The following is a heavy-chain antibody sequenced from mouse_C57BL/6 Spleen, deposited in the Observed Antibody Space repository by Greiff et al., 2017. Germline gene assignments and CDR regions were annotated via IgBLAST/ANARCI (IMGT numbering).Heavy chain of an antibody. D-gene: IGHD2-4*01. CDR2: IYPRSGNT. CDR1: GYTFTSYG. J-gene: IGHJ2*01. CDR3: ARFIYYDYDWYYFDY. V-gene: IGHV1-81*01. Sequence: LVESGAELARPGASVKLSCKASGYTFTSYGISWVKQRTGQGLEWIGEIYPRSGNTYYNEKFKGKATLTADKSSSTAYMELRSLTSEDSAVYFCARFIYYDYDWYYFDYWGQGTTLTVSS.